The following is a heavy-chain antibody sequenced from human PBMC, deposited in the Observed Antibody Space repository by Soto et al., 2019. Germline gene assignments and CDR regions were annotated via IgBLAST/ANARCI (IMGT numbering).Heavy chain of an antibody. CDR2: ISSSSSTI. CDR1: GFTFSSYS. D-gene: IGHD3-22*01. CDR3: ARVKTVVVIIDAFDI. J-gene: IGHJ3*02. Sequence: PGGSLRLSCAASGFTFSSYSMKWVRQAPGKGLEWVSYISSSSSTIYYADSVKGRFTISRDNAKNSLYLQMNRLRDEDTAVYYCARVKTVVVIIDAFDIWGQGTMVTVSS. V-gene: IGHV3-48*02.